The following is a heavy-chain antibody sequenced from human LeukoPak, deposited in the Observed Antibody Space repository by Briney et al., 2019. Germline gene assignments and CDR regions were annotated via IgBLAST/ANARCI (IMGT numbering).Heavy chain of an antibody. V-gene: IGHV1-69*04. CDR3: ARDANCSGGSCYDRWFDP. CDR1: GYTFTSYV. J-gene: IGHJ5*02. CDR2: IIPILGIA. D-gene: IGHD2-15*01. Sequence: SVKVSCKASGYTFTSYVISWVRQAPGQGLEWMGRIIPILGIANYAQKFQGRVTITADKSTSTAYMELSSLRSEDTAVYYCARDANCSGGSCYDRWFDPWGQGTLVTVSS.